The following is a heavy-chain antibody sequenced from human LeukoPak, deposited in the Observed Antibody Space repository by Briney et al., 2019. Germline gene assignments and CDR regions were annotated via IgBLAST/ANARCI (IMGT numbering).Heavy chain of an antibody. CDR3: ARGGLACGGDCYIDY. D-gene: IGHD2-21*02. J-gene: IGHJ4*02. CDR2: INHSGST. V-gene: IGHV4-34*01. Sequence: SETLSLTCAVSGASFTTYYWSWIRRPPGKGLEWIGEINHSGSTNYNPSLKSRVTISVDTSKNQFSLKLSSVTAADTAVYYCARGGLACGGDCYIDYWGQGTLVTVSS. CDR1: GASFTTYY.